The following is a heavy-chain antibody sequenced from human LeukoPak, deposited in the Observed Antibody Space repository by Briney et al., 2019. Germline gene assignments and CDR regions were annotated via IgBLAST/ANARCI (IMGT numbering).Heavy chain of an antibody. J-gene: IGHJ6*03. D-gene: IGHD6-13*01. CDR3: ARVAAARYYYYMDV. Sequence: SETLSLTCTVSGGSISSSSYYWCWIRQPPGKGLEWIGTIYYSGTAYYSPSLKSRVTISVDTSMNQFSLRLSSVTAADTAVFYCARVAAARYYYYMDVWGKGTTVTVSS. CDR2: IYYSGTA. V-gene: IGHV4-39*01. CDR1: GGSISSSSYY.